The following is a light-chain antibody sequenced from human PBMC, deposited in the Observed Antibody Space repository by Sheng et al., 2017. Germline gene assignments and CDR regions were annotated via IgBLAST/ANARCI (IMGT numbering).Light chain of an antibody. CDR2: WAS. J-gene: IGKJ1*01. Sequence: IVMTQSPDSLAVSLGERATINCKASQSVLYSSTNKNYLAWYQQRPGQSPKLLIYWASTRESGVPDRFSGSGSGTDFTLTINSLQAEDVAVYYCQQYYSLPRTLGQGTKVEIK. CDR1: QSVLYSSTNKNY. CDR3: QQYYSLPRT. V-gene: IGKV4-1*01.